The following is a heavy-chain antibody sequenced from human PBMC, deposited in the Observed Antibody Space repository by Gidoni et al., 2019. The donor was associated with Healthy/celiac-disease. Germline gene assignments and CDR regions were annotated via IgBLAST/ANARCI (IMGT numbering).Heavy chain of an antibody. CDR1: GFTFSSYA. Sequence: QVQLVESGGGVVQPGRSLRLSCAASGFTFSSYAMHWVRRAPGKGLEWVTVISYDGNNKYYADSVKGRFTISRDNSKNTLYLQMNSLRAEDTAVYYCARDRQMEREGAHYYDSGSYYDAFDIWGQGTMVTVSS. V-gene: IGHV3-30-3*01. CDR3: ARDRQMEREGAHYYDSGSYYDAFDI. D-gene: IGHD3-10*01. CDR2: ISYDGNNK. J-gene: IGHJ3*02.